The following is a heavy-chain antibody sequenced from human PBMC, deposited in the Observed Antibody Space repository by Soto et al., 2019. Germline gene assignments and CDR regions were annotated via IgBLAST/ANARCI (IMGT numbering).Heavy chain of an antibody. Sequence: QVQLVQSGAEVTNPGASVKVSCKTSGYTFNSFAIHWVRQAPGQGLEWMAWINPGDGYTRLLQKFQGRVTITRDTSATTAFMEPNSLTSEDTAVYYCAVGGGGTRYWGQGTLVTVSS. D-gene: IGHD2-15*01. V-gene: IGHV1-3*01. J-gene: IGHJ4*02. CDR1: GYTFNSFA. CDR2: INPGDGYT. CDR3: AVGGGGTRY.